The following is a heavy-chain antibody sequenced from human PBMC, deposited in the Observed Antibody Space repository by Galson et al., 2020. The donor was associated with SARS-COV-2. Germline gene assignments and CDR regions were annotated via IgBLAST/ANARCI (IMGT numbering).Heavy chain of an antibody. Sequence: SETLSLTCTVSGGSISSGDYYWSWIRQPPGKGLEWIGYIYYSGSTYYNPSLKSRVTISVDTSKNQFSLKLSSVTAADTAVYYCAREITTYGMDVWGQGTTVTVSS. V-gene: IGHV4-30-4*01. CDR3: AREITTYGMDV. CDR2: IYYSGST. D-gene: IGHD3-3*01. J-gene: IGHJ6*02. CDR1: GGSISSGDYY.